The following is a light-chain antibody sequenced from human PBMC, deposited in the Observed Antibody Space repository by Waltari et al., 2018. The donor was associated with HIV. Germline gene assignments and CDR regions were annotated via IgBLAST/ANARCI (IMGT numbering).Light chain of an antibody. J-gene: IGKJ2*01. V-gene: IGKV3-15*01. CDR2: GAS. CDR3: QQYNNWPYT. Sequence: EIVMTQSPATLSASPGERATLSCRASQGVRGDLAWYQQKPGQAPRLLIYGASTRAAGIPARFSGSGSGTEFTLTISSLQSEDFAVYYCQQYNNWPYTFGQGTKLEIK. CDR1: QGVRGD.